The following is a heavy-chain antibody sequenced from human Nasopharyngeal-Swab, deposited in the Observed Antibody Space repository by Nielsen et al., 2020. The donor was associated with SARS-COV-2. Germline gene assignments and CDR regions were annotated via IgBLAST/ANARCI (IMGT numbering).Heavy chain of an antibody. J-gene: IGHJ6*03. CDR2: IYHSGST. Sequence: RQRPGKGLEWIGEIYHSGSTNYNPSLKSRVTISVDTSKNQFSLKLSSVTAADTAVYYCARVGGLWSAGFYYYYMDVWGKGTTVTVSS. D-gene: IGHD3-3*01. CDR3: ARVGGLWSAGFYYYYMDV. V-gene: IGHV4-4*02.